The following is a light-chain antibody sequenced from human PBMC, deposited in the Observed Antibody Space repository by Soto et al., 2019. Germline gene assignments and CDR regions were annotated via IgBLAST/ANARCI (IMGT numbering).Light chain of an antibody. CDR2: AAS. J-gene: IGKJ1*01. Sequence: DIQMTQSPSSLFASIGDRVTITCRASQSIASYLNWYQQKPGKAPKLLIYAASSLQSGVPSRFSGSGSGTDFTRTISSLQPEDFATYYCQQSYITLWTFGQGTKVEVK. V-gene: IGKV1-39*01. CDR1: QSIASY. CDR3: QQSYITLWT.